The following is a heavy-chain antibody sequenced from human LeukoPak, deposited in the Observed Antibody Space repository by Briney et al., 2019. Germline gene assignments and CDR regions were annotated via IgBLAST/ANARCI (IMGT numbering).Heavy chain of an antibody. Sequence: PSETLSLTCTVSGDFSTFYYWTWIRQPPGKELGWIGNIHTSGSTTYNPSLKSRVTMSIDTSKNQFSLRLSSVTAADTAVYYCARPGQSSWWIYFNYWGQGTLVTVSS. D-gene: IGHD2-15*01. CDR1: GDFSTFYY. CDR2: IHTSGST. V-gene: IGHV4-4*09. CDR3: ARPGQSSWWIYFNY. J-gene: IGHJ4*02.